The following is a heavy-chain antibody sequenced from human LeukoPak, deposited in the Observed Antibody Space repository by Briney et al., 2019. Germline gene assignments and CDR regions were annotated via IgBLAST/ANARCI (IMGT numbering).Heavy chain of an antibody. CDR2: ISSTSLYI. V-gene: IGHV3-21*01. Sequence: GGSLRLSCAASGFTFSPYSINWVRQAPGKGLEWVSCISSTSLYIFYADSVRGRFTISRDNAKNSLYLQMNSLSTEDTAMYYCAREGPSNAFDVCGQGTMVTVSS. CDR3: AREGPSNAFDV. CDR1: GFTFSPYS. J-gene: IGHJ3*01.